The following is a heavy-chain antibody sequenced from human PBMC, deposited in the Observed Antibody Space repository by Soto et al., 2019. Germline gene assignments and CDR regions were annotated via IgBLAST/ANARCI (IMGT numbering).Heavy chain of an antibody. CDR2: IWYDGSNK. J-gene: IGHJ4*02. D-gene: IGHD3-3*01. Sequence: GGSLRLSCAASGFTFSSYGMHWVRQAPGKGLEWVAVIWYDGSNKYYADSVKGRFTISRDNSKNTLYLQMNSLRAEDTAVYYCARDAYPFSDYDFWSGYIDYWGQGTLVTVSS. CDR1: GFTFSSYG. CDR3: ARDAYPFSDYDFWSGYIDY. V-gene: IGHV3-33*01.